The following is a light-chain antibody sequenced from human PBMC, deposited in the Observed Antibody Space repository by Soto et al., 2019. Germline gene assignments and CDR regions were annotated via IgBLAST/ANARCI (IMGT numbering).Light chain of an antibody. V-gene: IGKV3-20*01. J-gene: IGKJ1*01. CDR2: GAS. CDR3: QQYGSSPWT. Sequence: EIVLTQSPGTLSLSPGERATLSCRASQSVSSSYLAWYQQKPGQAPRLLIYGASSRATSIPDRFSGSGSGTDLTLTISRIEHEDFAVYYCQQYGSSPWTVGQGTKVEIK. CDR1: QSVSSSY.